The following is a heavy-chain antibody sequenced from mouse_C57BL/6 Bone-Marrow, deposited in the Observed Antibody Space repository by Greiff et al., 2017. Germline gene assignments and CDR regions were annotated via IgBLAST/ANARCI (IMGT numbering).Heavy chain of an antibody. D-gene: IGHD1-1*01. CDR1: GYTFTDYE. J-gene: IGHJ1*03. CDR3: TRRVFITTVVVTDWYFDV. CDR2: IDPETGGT. Sequence: QVHVKQSGAELVRPGASVTLSCKASGYTFTDYEMHWVKQTPVHGLEWIGAIDPETGGTAYNQKIKGKAILTADKSSSTAYMEHRSLTSEDSAVYYCTRRVFITTVVVTDWYFDVWGTGTTVTVSS. V-gene: IGHV1-15*01.